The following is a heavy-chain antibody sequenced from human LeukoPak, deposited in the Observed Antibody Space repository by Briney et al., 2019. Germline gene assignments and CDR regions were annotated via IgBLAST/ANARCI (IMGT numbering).Heavy chain of an antibody. Sequence: GASVKVSCKASEYIFTTYEINWVRQATGQGLVWMGWINPNSGNTVYAQKFQGRLTMTRNTSISTAYMELSSLRSEDTAVYYCARRDYYGSGSYPYYYDYYMDVWGKGTTVTISS. CDR1: EYIFTTYE. CDR3: ARRDYYGSGSYPYYYDYYMDV. D-gene: IGHD3-10*01. CDR2: INPNSGNT. J-gene: IGHJ6*03. V-gene: IGHV1-8*01.